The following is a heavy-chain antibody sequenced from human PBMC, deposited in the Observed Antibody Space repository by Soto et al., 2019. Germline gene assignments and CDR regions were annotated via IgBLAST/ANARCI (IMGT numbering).Heavy chain of an antibody. D-gene: IGHD6-6*01. Sequence: SETLSLTCTVSGGSISSGGYYWSWIRQHPGKGLEWIGYIYYSGSTYYNPSLKSRVTISVDTSKNQFSLKLSSVTAADTAVYYCAREALAAPPTYYYYYYYYMDVWGKGTTVTVSS. CDR2: IYYSGST. CDR3: AREALAAPPTYYYYYYYYMDV. CDR1: GGSISSGGYY. J-gene: IGHJ6*03. V-gene: IGHV4-31*03.